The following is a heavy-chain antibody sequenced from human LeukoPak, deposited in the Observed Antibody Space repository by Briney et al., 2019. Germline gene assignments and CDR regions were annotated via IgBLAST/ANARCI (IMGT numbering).Heavy chain of an antibody. J-gene: IGHJ5*02. CDR1: GFTFSGHW. V-gene: IGHV3-74*01. CDR2: DGSGT. D-gene: IGHD5-12*01. Sequence: GGSLRLSCAVSGFTFSGHWMFWVRQAPGKGLEWVSSDGSGTGYTDSVKGRFTVSRDNARNTLYLQMNSLRAEDTAVYYCAKEQRGYSGYAVGSCFDPWGQGTLVTVSS. CDR3: AKEQRGYSGYAVGSCFDP.